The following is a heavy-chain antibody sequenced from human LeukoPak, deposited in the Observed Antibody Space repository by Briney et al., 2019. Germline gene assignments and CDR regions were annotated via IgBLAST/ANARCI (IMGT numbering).Heavy chain of an antibody. J-gene: IGHJ4*02. D-gene: IGHD2/OR15-2a*01. CDR1: GYSISSGYF. CDR3: ARHIGIVGLRGFDY. CDR2: IYHSGST. V-gene: IGHV4-38-2*02. Sequence: SETLSLTCTVSGYSISSGYFWGWIRQPPGKGLEWIGSIYHSGSTYYNPSLKSRVTISIDESKNQFSLKVTSVTAADTAMYYCARHIGIVGLRGFDYWGQGTLVTVSS.